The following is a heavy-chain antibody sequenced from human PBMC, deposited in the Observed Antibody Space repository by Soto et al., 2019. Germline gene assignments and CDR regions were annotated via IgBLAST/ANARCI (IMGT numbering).Heavy chain of an antibody. CDR1: GYTFSSIG. V-gene: IGHV1-18*01. Sequence: ASVKVSCKASGYTFSSIGISWVRQAPGQGLEWMGWIRPYNGETYYTQRLQGRVTMTTDTSTSTAYMELRSLRSDDTAVYYCARDGIVVVPAAIRGVWFDPWGQGTLVTVSS. J-gene: IGHJ5*02. CDR2: IRPYNGET. CDR3: ARDGIVVVPAAIRGVWFDP. D-gene: IGHD2-2*02.